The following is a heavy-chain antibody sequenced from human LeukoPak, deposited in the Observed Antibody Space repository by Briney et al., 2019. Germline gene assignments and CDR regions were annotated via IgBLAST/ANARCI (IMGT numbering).Heavy chain of an antibody. CDR3: AREVYYGSGQPDY. D-gene: IGHD3-10*01. J-gene: IGHJ4*02. CDR1: VRSISSYY. CDR2: IYTSGST. V-gene: IGHV4-4*07. Sequence: SETLSLTCTVSVRSISSYYWRWMREPAGKGLEWVGRIYTSGSTNYNPSLKSRVTMSVDTSKNQFSLKLSSVTAADTAVYYCAREVYYGSGQPDYWGQGTLVTVSS.